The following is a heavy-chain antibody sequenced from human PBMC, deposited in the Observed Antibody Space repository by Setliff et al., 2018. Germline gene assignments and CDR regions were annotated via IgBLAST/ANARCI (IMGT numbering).Heavy chain of an antibody. CDR1: GGTFSSYA. J-gene: IGHJ6*02. D-gene: IGHD5-12*01. CDR2: IIPIFGTA. Sequence: ASVKVSCKASGGTFSSYAISWVRQAPGQGLEWMGGIIPIFGTANYAQKFQGRVTMTEDTSTDTAYMELSSLRSEDTAVYYCARDPASSGYDTYYYYYYGMDVWGQGTTVT. CDR3: ARDPASSGYDTYYYYYYGMDV. V-gene: IGHV1-69*06.